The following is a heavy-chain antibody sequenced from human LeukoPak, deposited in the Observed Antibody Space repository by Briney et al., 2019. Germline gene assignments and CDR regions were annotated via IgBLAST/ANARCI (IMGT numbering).Heavy chain of an antibody. V-gene: IGHV1-8*03. J-gene: IGHJ4*02. CDR2: MNPNSGNT. CDR1: GYTFTSYD. Sequence: GASVKVSCKASGYTFTSYDINWVRQATGQGLEWMGWMNPNSGNTGYAQKFQGRVTITADESTSTAYMELSSLRSEDTAVYYCARVVTGFLDYWGQGTLVTVSS. D-gene: IGHD1-1*01. CDR3: ARVVTGFLDY.